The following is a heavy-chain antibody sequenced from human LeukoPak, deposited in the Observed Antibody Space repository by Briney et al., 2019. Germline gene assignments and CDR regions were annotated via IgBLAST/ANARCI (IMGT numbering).Heavy chain of an antibody. CDR1: GYTFTSYY. J-gene: IGHJ4*02. CDR3: ARVQWFGPFDY. CDR2: INPSGGST. V-gene: IGHV1-46*01. D-gene: IGHD3-10*01. Sequence: ASVKVSCTASGYTFTSYYMHWVRQAPGQGLEWMGIINPSGGSTSYAQKFQGRVTMTRDTSTSTVYMELSSLRSEDTAVYYCARVQWFGPFDYWGQGTLVTVSS.